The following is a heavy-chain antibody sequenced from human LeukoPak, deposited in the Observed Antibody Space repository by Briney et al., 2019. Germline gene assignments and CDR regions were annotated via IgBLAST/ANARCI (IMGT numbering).Heavy chain of an antibody. D-gene: IGHD3-10*01. CDR1: GFTLRGYG. J-gene: IGHJ6*03. V-gene: IGHV3-30*02. Sequence: GGSLRLSCAASGFTLRGYGMHWVRQAPGKGLEWVAFIRYDGSDKSYADSVKGRFTISRDNSKNTLYLQMNSLRAEDTAVYYCARGSGSYYYYMDVWGKGTTVTVSS. CDR3: ARGSGSYYYYMDV. CDR2: IRYDGSDK.